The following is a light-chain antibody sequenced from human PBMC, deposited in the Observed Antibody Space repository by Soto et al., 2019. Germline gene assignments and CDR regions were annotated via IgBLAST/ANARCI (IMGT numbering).Light chain of an antibody. V-gene: IGKV4-1*01. J-gene: IGKJ1*01. CDR1: QSVLYSSNNKFY. CDR3: QQYYNIPRT. CDR2: WAS. Sequence: DIVMTQSPDSLAVSLGERATINCKSSQSVLYSSNNKFYLAWYQQKPGQPPRLLIYWASTRESGVPDRFSGSGSGTDFTLTITTLQAEYVAVYYCQQYYNIPRTFGQGTKVEIK.